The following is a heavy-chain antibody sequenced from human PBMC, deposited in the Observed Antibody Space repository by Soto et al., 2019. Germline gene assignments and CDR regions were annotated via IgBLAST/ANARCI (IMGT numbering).Heavy chain of an antibody. CDR2: IYDSGST. Sequence: QLQLRESGPGLVKPSETLSLTCTVSGGSFSGGVGGLYYWSWIRQPPGKGLEWIGYIYDSGSTYYNPSLKSRVTISVDTSKNQFSLRLSSVTAADTAVYYCAREVIPLTTDWYFDLWGRGTLVTVSS. CDR1: GGSFSGGVGGLYY. D-gene: IGHD4-17*01. V-gene: IGHV4-30-4*01. CDR3: AREVIPLTTDWYFDL. J-gene: IGHJ2*01.